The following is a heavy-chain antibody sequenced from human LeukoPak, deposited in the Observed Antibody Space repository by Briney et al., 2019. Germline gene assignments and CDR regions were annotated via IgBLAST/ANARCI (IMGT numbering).Heavy chain of an antibody. CDR2: IYYSGST. CDR3: ASYCGGDCYLIEPTYYFDY. Sequence: MPSQTLSLTCTVSGGSISSGGYHWSWIRQHPGKGLEWIGYIYYSGSTYYNPSLKSRVTISVDTSKNQFSLKLSSVTAADTAVYYCASYCGGDCYLIEPTYYFDYWGQGTLVTVSS. CDR1: GGSISSGGYH. V-gene: IGHV4-31*03. J-gene: IGHJ4*02. D-gene: IGHD2-21*02.